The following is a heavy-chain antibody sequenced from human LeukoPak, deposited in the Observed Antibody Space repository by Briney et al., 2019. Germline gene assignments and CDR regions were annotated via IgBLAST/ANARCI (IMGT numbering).Heavy chain of an antibody. J-gene: IGHJ4*02. D-gene: IGHD6-13*01. Sequence: GGSLRLSCAASGFTFSSYAMSWVRQAPGKGLEWVSAISGSGGSTYFADSVKGRFTISRDNSKNTLYLQMNSLRAEDTAVYYCAKDTGYSSSYLPDYWGQGTLVTVSS. V-gene: IGHV3-23*01. CDR2: ISGSGGST. CDR3: AKDTGYSSSYLPDY. CDR1: GFTFSSYA.